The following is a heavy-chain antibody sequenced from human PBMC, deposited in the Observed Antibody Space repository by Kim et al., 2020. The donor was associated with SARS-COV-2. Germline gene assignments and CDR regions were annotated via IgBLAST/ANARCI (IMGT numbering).Heavy chain of an antibody. V-gene: IGHV3-9*01. J-gene: IGHJ4*02. CDR3: AKDRYYDSSGYYRN. D-gene: IGHD3-22*01. Sequence: GGSLRLSCAASGFTFDDYAMHWVRQAPGKGLEWVSGLSWNSGSIGYADSVKGRFTISRDNAKNSLYLQMNSLRAEDTALYYCAKDRYYDSSGYYRNWGQGTLVTVSS. CDR2: LSWNSGSI. CDR1: GFTFDDYA.